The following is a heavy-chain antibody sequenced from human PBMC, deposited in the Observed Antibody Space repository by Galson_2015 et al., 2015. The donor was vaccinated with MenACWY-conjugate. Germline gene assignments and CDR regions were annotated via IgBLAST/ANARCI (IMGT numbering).Heavy chain of an antibody. D-gene: IGHD3-22*01. J-gene: IGHJ3*02. V-gene: IGHV5-51*01. CDR1: GYSFTSYW. CDR2: IYPGDSDT. CDR3: ASLFSSGRETDAFDI. Sequence: QSGAEVKKPGESLKISCKGSGYSFTSYWIGWVRQMPGKGLEWMGIIYPGDSDTRYSPSFQGQVTISADKSISTAYLQWSSLKASDTAMYYCASLFSSGRETDAFDIWGQGTMVTVSS.